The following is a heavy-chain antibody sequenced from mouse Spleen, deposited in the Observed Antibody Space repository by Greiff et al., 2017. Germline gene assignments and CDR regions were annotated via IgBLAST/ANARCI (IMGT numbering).Heavy chain of an antibody. D-gene: IGHD2-1*01. V-gene: IGHV1-26*01. CDR2: INPNNGGT. Sequence: VQLQQSGPEVVKPGASVKISCKASGYTFTDYYMNWVKQSHGKSLEWIGDINPNNGGTSYNQKFKGKATLTVDKSSSTAYMELRSLTSEDSAVYYCARDFGNFAYWGQGTLVTVSA. CDR1: GYTFTDYY. CDR3: ARDFGNFAY. J-gene: IGHJ3*01.